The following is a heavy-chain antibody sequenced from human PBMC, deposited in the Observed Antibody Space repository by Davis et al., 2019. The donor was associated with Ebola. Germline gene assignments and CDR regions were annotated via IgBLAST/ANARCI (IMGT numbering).Heavy chain of an antibody. V-gene: IGHV5-51*01. CDR3: ARLELLWFFGAVADPPRGFDP. J-gene: IGHJ5*02. D-gene: IGHD3-10*01. CDR1: GYSFTSYW. Sequence: GESLKISCKGSGYSFTSYWIGWVRQMPGKGLAWMGFIYPGDSDTRYSPSFQGQVTISADKSISTAYLQWSSLKASDTAMYYCARLELLWFFGAVADPPRGFDPWGQGTLVTVSS. CDR2: IYPGDSDT.